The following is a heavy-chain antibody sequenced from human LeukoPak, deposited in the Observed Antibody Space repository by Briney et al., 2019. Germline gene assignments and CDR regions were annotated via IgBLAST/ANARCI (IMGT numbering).Heavy chain of an antibody. D-gene: IGHD3-10*01. J-gene: IGHJ5*02. CDR2: IYYSGST. Sequence: EASETLSLTCTVSGGSISSSSYYWGWIRQPPGKGLEWIGSIYYSGSTYYNPSLKTRVTISVDTSKNQFSLKLSSVTAADTAVYYCARDLYGSGSYYWFDPWGQGTLVTVSS. V-gene: IGHV4-39*07. CDR3: ARDLYGSGSYYWFDP. CDR1: GGSISSSSYY.